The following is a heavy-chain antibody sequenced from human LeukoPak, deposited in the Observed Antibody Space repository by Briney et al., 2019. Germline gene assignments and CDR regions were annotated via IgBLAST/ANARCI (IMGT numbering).Heavy chain of an antibody. V-gene: IGHV4-34*01. Sequence: PSETLSLTCAVYGGSFSGYYWSWIRQPPGKGLEWIGEINHSGSTNYNPSLKSRVTISVDTSKNQFSLKLSSVTAADTAVYYCARHIHYYGSGSYLWYYYMDVWGKGTTVTISS. J-gene: IGHJ6*03. CDR2: INHSGST. CDR3: ARHIHYYGSGSYLWYYYMDV. D-gene: IGHD3-10*01. CDR1: GGSFSGYY.